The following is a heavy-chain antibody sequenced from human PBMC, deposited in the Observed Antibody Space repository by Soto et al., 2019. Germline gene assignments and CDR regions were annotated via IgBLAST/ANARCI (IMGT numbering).Heavy chain of an antibody. CDR1: GFTFSSYS. CDR2: INSDGSST. Sequence: PGGSLRLSCAASGFTFSSYSMNWVRQAPGKGLVWVSRINSDGSSTSYADSVKGRFTISRDNAKNTLYLQMNSLRAEDTAVYYCAREYYDFWSGYLAPYYMDVWGKGTTVTVSS. V-gene: IGHV3-74*01. J-gene: IGHJ6*03. D-gene: IGHD3-3*01. CDR3: AREYYDFWSGYLAPYYMDV.